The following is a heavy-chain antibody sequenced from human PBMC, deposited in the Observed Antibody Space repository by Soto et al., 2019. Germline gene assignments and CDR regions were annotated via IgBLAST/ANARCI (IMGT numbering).Heavy chain of an antibody. D-gene: IGHD3-10*01. Sequence: EEQLLESGGDLVQPGGSLRLSCAASGFTFSSYAMSWVRQAPGKGLEWVSTISGSDGSTNYADSVKGRFTVSRDNSKNTLYLQMNSLRAEDTAVYDCAKDVFGVWVGELLAFDYWGQGALVTVSS. CDR1: GFTFSSYA. J-gene: IGHJ4*02. CDR3: AKDVFGVWVGELLAFDY. V-gene: IGHV3-23*01. CDR2: ISGSDGST.